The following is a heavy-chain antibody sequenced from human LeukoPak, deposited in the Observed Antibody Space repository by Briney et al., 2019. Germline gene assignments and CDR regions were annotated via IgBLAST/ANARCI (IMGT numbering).Heavy chain of an antibody. CDR3: ARHYGSVAGDFDY. D-gene: IGHD6-19*01. Sequence: SETLSLTCAVYGGSFSGYYWSWIRQPPGKGLEWIGSIYYSGGTYYNPPLKSRVTISVDTSKNQFSLKLSSVTAADTAVYYCARHYGSVAGDFDYWGQGTLVTVSS. CDR2: IYYSGGT. V-gene: IGHV4-34*01. J-gene: IGHJ4*02. CDR1: GGSFSGYY.